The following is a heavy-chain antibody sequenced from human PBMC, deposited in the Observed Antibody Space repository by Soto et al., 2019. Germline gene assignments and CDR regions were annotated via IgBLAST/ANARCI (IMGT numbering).Heavy chain of an antibody. CDR1: GYTFTSYA. Sequence: QVQLVQSGAEEKKPGASVKVSCKASGYTFTSYAMHWVRQAPGQRLEWMGWINAGNGNTKYSQKFQGRVTITRDTSASTAYRELSSLRSEDTAVYYCARSSIISAAGTSLYYYYYCMDVWGQGTTVTVSS. V-gene: IGHV1-3*05. CDR3: ARSSIISAAGTSLYYYYYCMDV. J-gene: IGHJ6*02. D-gene: IGHD6-13*01. CDR2: INAGNGNT.